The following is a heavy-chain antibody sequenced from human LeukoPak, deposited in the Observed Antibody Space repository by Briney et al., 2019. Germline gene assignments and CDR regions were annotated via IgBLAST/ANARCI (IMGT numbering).Heavy chain of an antibody. Sequence: SETLSLTCTVSGGSISSSSYYWGWIRQPPGKGLEWIGTIYFSGSTYYNPSLKSRVTISEDTSKNQFSLKLSSVTAADTAVYYCARVDGSGWEIDYWGQGTLVTVSS. CDR2: IYFSGST. V-gene: IGHV4-39*07. CDR3: ARVDGSGWEIDY. CDR1: GGSISSSSYY. D-gene: IGHD6-19*01. J-gene: IGHJ4*02.